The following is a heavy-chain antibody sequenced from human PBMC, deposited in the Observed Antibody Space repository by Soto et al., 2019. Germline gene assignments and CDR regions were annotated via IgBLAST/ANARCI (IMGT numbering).Heavy chain of an antibody. D-gene: IGHD1-20*01. J-gene: IGHJ4*02. V-gene: IGHV1-3*01. CDR2: INAGNVNT. CDR3: ARGITLPTPLDY. Sequence: GASVKVSCKAIGYSFTIHYMHWVRQAPGQGLEWMGWINAGNVNTKYAQKFQGRVTMTRDTSTSTAYMELSSLRSEDTAVYYCARGITLPTPLDYWGQGTLVTVSS. CDR1: GYSFTIHY.